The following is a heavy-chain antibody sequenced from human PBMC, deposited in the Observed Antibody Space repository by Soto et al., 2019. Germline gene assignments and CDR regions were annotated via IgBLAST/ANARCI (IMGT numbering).Heavy chain of an antibody. J-gene: IGHJ5*02. CDR2: IDISFGHT. CDR3: ARASYCSGGTCTTWFHP. CDR1: DYTFISYG. V-gene: IGHV1-18*01. D-gene: IGHD2-15*01. Sequence: QVQLVQSGVEVNKPGASVKVSCKASDYTFISYGITWVRQAPGQGLEWVGWIDISFGHTNYAQKFRGRVSMTADTSTDTAYLELRGLTTDDTAVYYCARASYCSGGTCTTWFHPWGQGTLVTVSS.